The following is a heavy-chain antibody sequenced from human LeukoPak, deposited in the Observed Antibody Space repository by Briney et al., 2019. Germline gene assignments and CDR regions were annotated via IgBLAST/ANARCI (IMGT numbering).Heavy chain of an antibody. V-gene: IGHV3-74*01. Sequence: RPGGSLRRSCAASGFTFRSDWIHSVRQAPGKGVVWVSRINSEGSSTSYADSVKGRFTISRDNAKNTLYLQMNSLRAEDTAVYYCARDFDRYYMDVWGKGTTVAVSS. J-gene: IGHJ6*03. CDR1: GFTFRSDW. CDR2: INSEGSST. CDR3: ARDFDRYYMDV.